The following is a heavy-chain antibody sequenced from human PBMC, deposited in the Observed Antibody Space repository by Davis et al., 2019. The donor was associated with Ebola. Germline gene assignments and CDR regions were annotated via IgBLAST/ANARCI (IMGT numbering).Heavy chain of an antibody. CDR1: GGSFSGYY. V-gene: IGHV4-34*01. Sequence: MPGGSLRLSCAVYGGSFSGYYWSWIRQPPGKGLEWIGEINHSGSTNYNPSLKSRVTISVDTSKNQFSLKLSSVTAADTAVYYCARVRKPTVTTLWFIGMDVWGQGTTVTVSS. J-gene: IGHJ6*02. CDR2: INHSGST. CDR3: ARVRKPTVTTLWFIGMDV. D-gene: IGHD4-11*01.